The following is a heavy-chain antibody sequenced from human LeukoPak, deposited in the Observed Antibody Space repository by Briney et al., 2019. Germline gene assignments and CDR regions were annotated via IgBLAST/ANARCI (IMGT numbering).Heavy chain of an antibody. D-gene: IGHD6-13*01. Sequence: SETLSLTCAVYGGSFSGYYWSWIRQPPGKGLEWIGEINHSGSTNYNPSLKSRVTISVDTSKNQFSLKLSSVTAADTAVYYCARHDERAAANWFDPWGQGTLVTVSS. J-gene: IGHJ5*02. V-gene: IGHV4-34*01. CDR2: INHSGST. CDR1: GGSFSGYY. CDR3: ARHDERAAANWFDP.